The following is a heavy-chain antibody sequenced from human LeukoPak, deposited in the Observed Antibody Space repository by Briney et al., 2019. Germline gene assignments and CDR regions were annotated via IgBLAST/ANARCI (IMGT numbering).Heavy chain of an antibody. CDR2: IYTSGIT. J-gene: IGHJ4*02. D-gene: IGHD6-19*01. CDR3: AREPLVAGLNFDY. CDR1: GGSISSYY. V-gene: IGHV4-4*07. Sequence: ADTLSLTCTVAGGSISSYYWSWIRQPAGKGLEWIGRIYTSGITNYNPSLKSRVTMSVDTSKNQFSLKLSSVTAADTAVYYCAREPLVAGLNFDYWGQGTLVTVSS.